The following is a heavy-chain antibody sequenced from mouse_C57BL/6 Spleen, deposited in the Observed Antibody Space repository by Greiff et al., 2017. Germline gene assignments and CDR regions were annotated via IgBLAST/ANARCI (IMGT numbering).Heavy chain of an antibody. CDR1: GYTFTDYY. Sequence: VQLQQSGAELVRPGASVKLSCKASGYTFTDYYINWVKQRPGQGLEWIARIYPGSGNTYYNEKFKGKATLTAEKSSSTAYMQLSSLTSEDSAVYFWARYDYGFAYWGQGTLVTVAA. D-gene: IGHD2-4*01. J-gene: IGHJ3*01. CDR3: ARYDYGFAY. V-gene: IGHV1-76*01. CDR2: IYPGSGNT.